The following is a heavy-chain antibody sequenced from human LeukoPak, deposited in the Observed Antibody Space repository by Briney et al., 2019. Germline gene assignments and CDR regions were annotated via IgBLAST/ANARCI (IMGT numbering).Heavy chain of an antibody. Sequence: GGSLRLSCATSGFTFGSYAMSWVRQAPGKGLEWVSSIGATGTSTYYADSVKGRFTISRDNSKNTLYLQMHSLRAEDTALYYCARDAYGSGSPQGYYYYYGMDVWGQGTTVTVSS. D-gene: IGHD3-10*01. V-gene: IGHV3-23*01. J-gene: IGHJ6*02. CDR1: GFTFGSYA. CDR2: IGATGTST. CDR3: ARDAYGSGSPQGYYYYYGMDV.